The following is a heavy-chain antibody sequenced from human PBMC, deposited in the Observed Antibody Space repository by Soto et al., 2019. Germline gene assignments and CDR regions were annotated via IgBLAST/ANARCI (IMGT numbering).Heavy chain of an antibody. Sequence: QVQLVESGGGLVTPGGSLRLSCAASGFTFSDYYMSWIRQAPGKGLEWVSYINSSSSYTNYADSVKGRFTISRDNAKNSRYLQMNSLSAEDTAVYYCAKPAPSGSSTYYYYFDSWGPGSLVTVSS. CDR2: INSSSSYT. CDR3: AKPAPSGSSTYYYYFDS. D-gene: IGHD3-22*01. CDR1: GFTFSDYY. V-gene: IGHV3-11*06. J-gene: IGHJ4*02.